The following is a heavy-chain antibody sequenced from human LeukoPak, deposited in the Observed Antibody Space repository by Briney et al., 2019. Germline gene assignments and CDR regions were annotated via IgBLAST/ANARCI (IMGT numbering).Heavy chain of an antibody. CDR2: IKEDGSEA. J-gene: IGHJ4*02. CDR3: ARDPYVSNFDY. CDR1: GFTVSSNH. Sequence: GGSLRLSCAASGFTVSSNHMSWVRQAPGKGPEWMGNIKEDGSEAYYVDSVKGRFTISRDNAQNSLYLHMHSLRVEDTAVYYCARDPYVSNFDYWGQGTLVTVSS. D-gene: IGHD3-10*02. V-gene: IGHV3-7*03.